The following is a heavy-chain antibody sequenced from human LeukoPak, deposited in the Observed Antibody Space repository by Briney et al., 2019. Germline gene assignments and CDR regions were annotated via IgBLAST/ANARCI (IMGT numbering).Heavy chain of an antibody. D-gene: IGHD3-10*01. V-gene: IGHV3-11*01. J-gene: IGHJ6*03. Sequence: GGSLRLSCAASGFTFSDYYMSWIREPPGKGLEWVAYISSSGSTIYYAALVKGRFIISRENAKNSLHLQMNSLRSEDTAVYYCARGGGSAYYYYYMDVWGKGTTVTISS. CDR2: ISSSGSTI. CDR3: ARGGGSAYYYYYMDV. CDR1: GFTFSDYY.